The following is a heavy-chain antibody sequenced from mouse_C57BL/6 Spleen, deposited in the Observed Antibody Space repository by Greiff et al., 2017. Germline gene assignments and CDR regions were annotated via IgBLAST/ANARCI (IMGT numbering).Heavy chain of an antibody. D-gene: IGHD2-14*01. CDR1: GYTFTSYW. V-gene: IGHV1-52*01. CDR3: ARKGYRGFAY. J-gene: IGHJ3*01. CDR2: IDPSDSDT. Sequence: QVQLMQSGAELVRPGSSVKLSCKASGYTFTSYWMHWVKQRPIQGLEWIGNIDPSDSDTHYNQKFKDKATLTVDKSSSTAYMQLCSLTSEDSAVYYCARKGYRGFAYWGQGTLVTVSA.